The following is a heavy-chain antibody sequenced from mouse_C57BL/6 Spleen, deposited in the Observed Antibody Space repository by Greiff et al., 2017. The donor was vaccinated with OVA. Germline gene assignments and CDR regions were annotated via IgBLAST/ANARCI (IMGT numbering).Heavy chain of an antibody. CDR3: ARYPYGQDYFDY. V-gene: IGHV7-3*01. Sequence: EVQGVASGGGLVQPGGSLSLSCAASGFTFTDYYMSWVRQPPGKALEWLGFIRNKANGYTTEYSASVKGRFTISRDNSQSILYLQMNALRAEDSATYYCARYPYGQDYFDYWGQGTTLTVSS. J-gene: IGHJ2*01. CDR2: IRNKANGYTT. CDR1: GFTFTDYY. D-gene: IGHD1-1*02.